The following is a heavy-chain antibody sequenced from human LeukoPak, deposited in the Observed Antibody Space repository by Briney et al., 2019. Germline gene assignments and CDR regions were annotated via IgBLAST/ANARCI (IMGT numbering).Heavy chain of an antibody. V-gene: IGHV3-23*01. CDR1: GFTFSSYG. D-gene: IGHD6-13*01. CDR2: IANTGGNT. CDR3: AKEGIGAAGRRFDC. Sequence: PGGSLRLSCVASGFTFSSYGMNWVRQAPGKELQWASSIANTGGNTYYADSVRGRFTISRDNSKNTLYLQMNSLRDEDTAVYYCAKEGIGAAGRRFDCWGQGTPVTVSS. J-gene: IGHJ4*02.